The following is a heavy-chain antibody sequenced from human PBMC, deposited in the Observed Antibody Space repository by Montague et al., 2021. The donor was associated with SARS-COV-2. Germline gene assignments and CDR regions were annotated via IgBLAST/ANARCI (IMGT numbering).Heavy chain of an antibody. Sequence: SETLSLTCSVSGGSISSDYWSWIRQSPGKGLELIGFIYYRGTTNYNPSLKSRVTFSVDTSKNQFSLKLISVTAADTAVYFCSGEDRWNCFDPWGQGVLVTVSS. V-gene: IGHV4-59*01. CDR3: SGEDRWNCFDP. J-gene: IGHJ5*02. D-gene: IGHD5-24*01. CDR2: IYYRGTT. CDR1: GGSISSDY.